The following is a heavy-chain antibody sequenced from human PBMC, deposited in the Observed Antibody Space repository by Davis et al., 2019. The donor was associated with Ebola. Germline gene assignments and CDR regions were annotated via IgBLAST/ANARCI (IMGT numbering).Heavy chain of an antibody. D-gene: IGHD1-1*01. CDR1: GFTFSSYS. CDR2: ISSSSSTI. Sequence: PGGSLRLSCAASGFTFSSYSMNWVRQAPGKGLEWVSYISSSSSTIYYADSVKGRFTISRDNSKNTLYLQMNSLRAEDTAVYYCARGMNDLRDLYYYGMDVWGQGTTVTVSS. J-gene: IGHJ6*02. V-gene: IGHV3-48*01. CDR3: ARGMNDLRDLYYYGMDV.